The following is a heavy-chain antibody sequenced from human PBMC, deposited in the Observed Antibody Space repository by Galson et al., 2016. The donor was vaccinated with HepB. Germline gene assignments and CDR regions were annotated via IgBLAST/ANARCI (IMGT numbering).Heavy chain of an antibody. D-gene: IGHD3-10*01. CDR2: ISNDGSNK. CDR3: AKDALITMVRGVIMSYFDY. Sequence: LRLSCAASGFTFSSYGMHWVRQAPGKGLEWVAVISNDGSNKDYADSVKGRFTISRDNSKNTLYLQMNSLRAEDRAVYYCAKDALITMVRGVIMSYFDYWGQGTLVTVSS. CDR1: GFTFSSYG. V-gene: IGHV3-30*18. J-gene: IGHJ4*02.